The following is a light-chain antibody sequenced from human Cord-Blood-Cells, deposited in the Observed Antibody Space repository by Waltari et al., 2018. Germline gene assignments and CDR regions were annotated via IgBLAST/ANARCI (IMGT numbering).Light chain of an antibody. CDR1: QSVSSN. V-gene: IGKV3-15*01. J-gene: IGKJ1*01. CDR3: QQYNNWPPART. CDR2: GAS. Sequence: ELVMTQSPATLSVSPGERATLPCRASQSVSSNLAWYQQKPGQAPRLLIYGASTRATGIPARFSGSGSGTEFTLTISSLQSEDFAVYYCQQYNNWPPARTFGQGTKVEIK.